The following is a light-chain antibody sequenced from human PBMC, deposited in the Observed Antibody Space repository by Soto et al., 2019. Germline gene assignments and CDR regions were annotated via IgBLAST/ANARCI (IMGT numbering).Light chain of an antibody. CDR1: QRVSSD. CDR3: QQYDSSPRT. V-gene: IGKV3-15*01. J-gene: IGKJ1*01. CDR2: GAS. Sequence: EKVMTQSRATLSLSPGERSTLSCMASQRVSSDLAWYQQKPGQAPRLLIYGASTRATGIPARFSGSGSGTEFTLTINRLEPEDFAVYYCQQYDSSPRTFGQGTKVDIK.